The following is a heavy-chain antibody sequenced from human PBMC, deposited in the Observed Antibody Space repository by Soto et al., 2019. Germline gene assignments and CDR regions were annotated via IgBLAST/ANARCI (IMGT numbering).Heavy chain of an antibody. V-gene: IGHV1-2*02. D-gene: IGHD1-26*01. CDR2: INPNSGDT. J-gene: IGHJ4*02. Sequence: ASVKVSRKASGYTFTSYGISWVRQAPGQGLEWMGWINPNSGDTNYAQKFQGRVTMTRDTSISTAYMELSRLRSDDTAVYYCARASGSYFTNWGQGTLVTVSS. CDR1: GYTFTSYG. CDR3: ARASGSYFTN.